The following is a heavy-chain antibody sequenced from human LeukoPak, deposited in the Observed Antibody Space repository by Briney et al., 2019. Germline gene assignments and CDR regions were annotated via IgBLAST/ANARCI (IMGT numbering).Heavy chain of an antibody. CDR3: ARLELYYYGSGSYPPPDY. V-gene: IGHV5-51*01. D-gene: IGHD3-10*01. Sequence: KGGESLKISCEGSGYSFTSYWIGWVRQLPGKGLEWMGIIYPGESDTRYSPSFQGQVTISADQSISTAYLQWSSLKASDTAMYYCARLELYYYGSGSYPPPDYWGQGTLVTVSS. CDR1: GYSFTSYW. J-gene: IGHJ4*02. CDR2: IYPGESDT.